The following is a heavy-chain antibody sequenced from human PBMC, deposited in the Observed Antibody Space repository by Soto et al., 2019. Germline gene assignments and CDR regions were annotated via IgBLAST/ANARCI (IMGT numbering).Heavy chain of an antibody. J-gene: IGHJ5*02. V-gene: IGHV1-8*01. Sequence: QVQLVQSGAEVKKPGASVKVSCKASGYTFTSYDINWVRQATGQGLEWMGWMNPNSGNTGYAQKFQGRVTMTRNTSIRTAYMELSSLRSADTAVYYCASGPESGSSWYSIWLDPWGQVTLVTVSS. D-gene: IGHD6-13*01. CDR1: GYTFTSYD. CDR2: MNPNSGNT. CDR3: ASGPESGSSWYSIWLDP.